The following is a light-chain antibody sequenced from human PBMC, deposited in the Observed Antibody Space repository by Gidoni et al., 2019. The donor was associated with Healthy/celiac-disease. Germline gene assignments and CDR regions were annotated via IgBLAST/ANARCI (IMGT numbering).Light chain of an antibody. CDR2: ETN. CDR1: SSNVGKNF. Sequence: QSVLTQPPSVSAAPGQKATISCSGRSSNVGKNFVSWYQQLPGAAPKLLIYETNKRPSGIPDRFSGSRSGTSATLDITGLQTGDGADYYCATWDSSLSAAVFGTGTKVTVL. CDR3: ATWDSSLSAAV. J-gene: IGLJ1*01. V-gene: IGLV1-51*01.